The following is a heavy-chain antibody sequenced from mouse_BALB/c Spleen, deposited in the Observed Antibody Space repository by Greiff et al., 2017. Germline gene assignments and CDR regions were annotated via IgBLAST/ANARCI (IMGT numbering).Heavy chain of an antibody. Sequence: EVQLVESGGGLVQPGGSRKLSCAASGFTFSSFGMHWVRQAPEKGLEWVAYISSGSSTIYYADTVKGRFTISRDNPKNTLFLQMTSLRSEDTAMYYCARDGCYNPAWFAYWGQGTLVTVSA. CDR1: GFTFSSFG. CDR3: ARDGCYNPAWFAY. D-gene: IGHD2-3*01. CDR2: ISSGSSTI. J-gene: IGHJ3*01. V-gene: IGHV5-17*02.